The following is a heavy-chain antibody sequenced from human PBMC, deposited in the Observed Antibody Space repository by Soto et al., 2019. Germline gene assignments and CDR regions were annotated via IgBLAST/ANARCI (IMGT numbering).Heavy chain of an antibody. CDR1: GDSLIGDQW. Sequence: SETLSLTCSVSGDSLIGDQWWSCVRQTPGKGLEWIGETYHSGTTNYNPSIKNRVNISMDKSKNQFSLRLSSVTATDTAVYYCARETNGLPARGPNWFDHWGQGFQVTVSS. V-gene: IGHV4-4*02. J-gene: IGHJ5*02. CDR2: TYHSGTT. CDR3: ARETNGLPARGPNWFDH. D-gene: IGHD2-8*01.